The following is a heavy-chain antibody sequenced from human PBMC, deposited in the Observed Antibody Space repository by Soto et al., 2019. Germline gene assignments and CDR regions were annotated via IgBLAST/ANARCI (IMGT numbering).Heavy chain of an antibody. CDR2: IYSGGST. J-gene: IGHJ4*02. Sequence: GGSLRLSCAASGFTVSSNYMSWVRQAPGKGLEWVSVIYSGGSTYYADSVKGRFTISRDNSKNTLYLQMNSLRAEDTAVYYCARVGYYDSSGPFDYWGQGTLVTVS. V-gene: IGHV3-53*01. D-gene: IGHD3-22*01. CDR3: ARVGYYDSSGPFDY. CDR1: GFTVSSNY.